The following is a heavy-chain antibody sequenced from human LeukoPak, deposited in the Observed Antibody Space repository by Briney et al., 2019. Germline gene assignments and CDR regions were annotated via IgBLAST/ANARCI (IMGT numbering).Heavy chain of an antibody. V-gene: IGHV3-21*01. Sequence: GGSLRLSCAASGFTFSSYSMNWVRQAPGKGLEWVSSISSSSSYICYADSVKGRFTISRDNAKNSLYLQMNSLRAEDTAVYYCAREWELLDYWGQGTLVTVSS. CDR3: AREWELLDY. CDR2: ISSSSSYI. CDR1: GFTFSSYS. J-gene: IGHJ4*02. D-gene: IGHD1-26*01.